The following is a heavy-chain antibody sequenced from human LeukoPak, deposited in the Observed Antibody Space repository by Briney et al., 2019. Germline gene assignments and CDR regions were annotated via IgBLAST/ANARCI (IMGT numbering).Heavy chain of an antibody. CDR2: ISGSGGSK. D-gene: IGHD3-3*01. V-gene: IGHV3-23*01. Sequence: GGSLRLSCAASGFTFSSYAMSWVRQVPGKGLEWVSAISGSGGSKYYADSVKGRFTISRDNSKNTMYLQMNSLRAEDTAVYYCAKDRDITIFGVVSLFDYWGQGTLVTVSS. J-gene: IGHJ4*02. CDR1: GFTFSSYA. CDR3: AKDRDITIFGVVSLFDY.